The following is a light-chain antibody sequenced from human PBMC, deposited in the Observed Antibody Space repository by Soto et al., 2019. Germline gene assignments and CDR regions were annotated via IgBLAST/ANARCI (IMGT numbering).Light chain of an antibody. CDR1: SGHSSYA. V-gene: IGLV4-69*01. Sequence: QLLLTQSPSASASLGASVKLTCTLSSGHSSYAIAWHQQQPEKGPRYLMKLNGDGSHSKGDGIPDRFSGSSSGAERYLTISSLQSGDEADYYCQTWGTGTPYVFGTGTQLTVL. CDR3: QTWGTGTPYV. CDR2: LNGDGSH. J-gene: IGLJ1*01.